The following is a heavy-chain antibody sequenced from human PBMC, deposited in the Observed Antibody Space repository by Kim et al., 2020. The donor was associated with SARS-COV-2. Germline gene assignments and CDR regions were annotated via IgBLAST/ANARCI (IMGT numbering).Heavy chain of an antibody. V-gene: IGHV3-33*05. D-gene: IGHD4-17*01. Sequence: GGSLRLSCEGSGFIFRNYGMHWVRQAPGKGLEWVAVITYDGSEKYCADSVKGRFIISRDNSKNTVYLEMNSLRAEDTAVYYCANNDYANYRSGAMNVWG. CDR2: ITYDGSEK. CDR1: GFIFRNYG. CDR3: ANNDYANYRSGAMNV. J-gene: IGHJ6*02.